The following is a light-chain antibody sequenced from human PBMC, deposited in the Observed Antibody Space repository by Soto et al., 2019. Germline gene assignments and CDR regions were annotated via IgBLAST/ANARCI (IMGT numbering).Light chain of an antibody. J-gene: IGKJ4*01. V-gene: IGKV3D-15*01. CDR3: QQYDDWLQLT. CDR2: GAS. Sequence: EIVMTQSPATLSVSPGERATLSCRASQSVNIYLAWYQQKPSQAPRLLIFGASYRATGIPAMLSGSGSGTEFNLTISSLQSEDFAAYFCQQYDDWLQLTFGGGTKVEIK. CDR1: QSVNIY.